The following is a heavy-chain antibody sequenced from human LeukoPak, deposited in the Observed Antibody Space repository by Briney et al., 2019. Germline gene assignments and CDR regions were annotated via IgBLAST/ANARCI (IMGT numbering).Heavy chain of an antibody. CDR3: AIGYCTNGVCSDY. CDR1: GGSISSGGYS. V-gene: IGHV4-31*03. J-gene: IGHJ4*02. CDR2: IYYSGST. D-gene: IGHD2-8*01. Sequence: KPSQTLSLTCTVSGGSISSGGYSWSWLRQHPGKGLEWIGYIYYSGSTYYNPSLKSRVTMSVDTSKNQFSLKLSSVTAADTAVYYCAIGYCTNGVCSDYWGQGTLVTVSS.